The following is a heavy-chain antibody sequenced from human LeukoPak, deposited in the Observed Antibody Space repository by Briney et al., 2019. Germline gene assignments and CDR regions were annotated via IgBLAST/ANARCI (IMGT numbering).Heavy chain of an antibody. CDR3: TTDLGTYYHGSQRLIPIDY. J-gene: IGHJ4*02. CDR2: IKSKTDGETT. V-gene: IGHV3-15*01. D-gene: IGHD3-10*01. CDR1: GFTFTNAW. Sequence: EGSLRLSCVDSGFTFTNAWMSWVRQALGKGLEWIGRIKSKTDGETTNYAEPVRGRFTISRDDSKSAVYLQMNSLKIEDTAVYYCTTDLGTYYHGSQRLIPIDYWGQGTLVTVSS.